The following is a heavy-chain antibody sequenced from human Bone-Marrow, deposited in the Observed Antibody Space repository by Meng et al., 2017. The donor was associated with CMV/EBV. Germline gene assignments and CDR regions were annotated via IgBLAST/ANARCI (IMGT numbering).Heavy chain of an antibody. CDR2: IYYSGST. V-gene: IGHV4-59*01. CDR3: ARDNVVWFGDPGGMGV. CDR1: GGSISSYY. Sequence: SETLSLTCTVSGGSISSYYWSWIRQPPGKGLEWIGYIYYSGSTNYNPSLKSRVTISVDTSKNQFSLKLSSVTAADTAVYYCARDNVVWFGDPGGMGVWGQGPTVTGSS. D-gene: IGHD3-10*01. J-gene: IGHJ6*01.